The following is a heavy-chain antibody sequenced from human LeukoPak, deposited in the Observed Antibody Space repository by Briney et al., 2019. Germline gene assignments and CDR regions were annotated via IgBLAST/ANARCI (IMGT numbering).Heavy chain of an antibody. CDR2: IKQDGSER. Sequence: PGGSLRLSCAASGFTFSSYWMSWVRQAPGKGLEWVANIKQDGSERYYVDSVKGRFTISRDNAKNSLYLQMNSLRAGDTAVYFCARGQTTMTNWGQGTLVTVSS. J-gene: IGHJ4*02. CDR1: GFTFSSYW. V-gene: IGHV3-7*03. D-gene: IGHD4-17*01. CDR3: ARGQTTMTN.